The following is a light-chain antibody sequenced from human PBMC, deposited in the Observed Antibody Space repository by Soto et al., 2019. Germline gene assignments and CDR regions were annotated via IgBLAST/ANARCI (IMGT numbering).Light chain of an antibody. CDR1: QSVSDR. CDR3: QQYADWPKT. CDR2: AAS. J-gene: IGKJ1*01. V-gene: IGKV3-15*01. Sequence: VLTQFPGTLSLSPGERATLSCRASQSVSDRVVWYQQKSGQAPSLLIYAASTRAAGVPARFSGSGSGTEFTLTISSLQSEDFAVYFCQQYADWPKTFGQGTKVDIK.